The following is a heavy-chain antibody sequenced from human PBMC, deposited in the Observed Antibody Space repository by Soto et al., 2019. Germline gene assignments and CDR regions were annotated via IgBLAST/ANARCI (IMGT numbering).Heavy chain of an antibody. Sequence: QVQLVQSGAEVKKPGASVKVSCKASGYTYTSYDINWVRQATGQGLEWMGWMNPNSGNTGYAQKFQGRVTMTRNTSISTAYMELSSLRSEDTAVYYCARGGSSPRRQWKGGMDVWGQGTTVTVSS. CDR2: MNPNSGNT. CDR1: GYTYTSYD. V-gene: IGHV1-8*01. CDR3: ARGGSSPRRQWKGGMDV. J-gene: IGHJ6*02. D-gene: IGHD6-6*01.